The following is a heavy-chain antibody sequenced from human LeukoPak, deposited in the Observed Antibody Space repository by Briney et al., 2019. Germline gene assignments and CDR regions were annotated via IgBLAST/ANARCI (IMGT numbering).Heavy chain of an antibody. V-gene: IGHV1-58*02. D-gene: IGHD1-1*01. J-gene: IGHJ6*02. CDR2: IVVGSGYT. Sequence: RASVKVSCKASGFSFATSAMQWVRQARGQRLEWIGWIVVGSGYTNSAQTFQERVTITRDLSTSTAYMELNTLRSEDTAVYYCAASRSGTGSGMDVWGQGTTVTVSS. CDR3: AASRSGTGSGMDV. CDR1: GFSFATSA.